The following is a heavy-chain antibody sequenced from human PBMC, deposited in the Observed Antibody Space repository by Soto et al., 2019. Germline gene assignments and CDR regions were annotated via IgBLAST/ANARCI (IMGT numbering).Heavy chain of an antibody. Sequence: QVQLQQWGAGLLKPSETLSLTCAVYGGSFSGYYWSWIRQPPGKGLVWIGEINHSGSTNYNPSLKCGVTISVDTSKNQFALKLSSVTAADTAVYYCARGFGSYSSCWGHFDYWGQGTLVTVSS. D-gene: IGHD6-19*01. J-gene: IGHJ4*02. CDR2: INHSGST. V-gene: IGHV4-34*01. CDR1: GGSFSGYY. CDR3: ARGFGSYSSCWGHFDY.